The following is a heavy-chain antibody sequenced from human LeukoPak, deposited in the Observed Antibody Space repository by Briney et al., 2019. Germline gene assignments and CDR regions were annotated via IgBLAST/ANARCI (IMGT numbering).Heavy chain of an antibody. CDR1: GFAFSSYA. CDR3: AKDSGRGYSYGYLAPIDAFDI. D-gene: IGHD5-18*01. Sequence: GGSLRLSCAASGFAFSSYAMSWVRQAPGKGLEWVSAISGSGGSTYYADSVKGRFTISRDNSKNTLYLQMNSLRAEDTAVYYCAKDSGRGYSYGYLAPIDAFDIWGQGTMVTVSS. CDR2: ISGSGGST. J-gene: IGHJ3*02. V-gene: IGHV3-23*01.